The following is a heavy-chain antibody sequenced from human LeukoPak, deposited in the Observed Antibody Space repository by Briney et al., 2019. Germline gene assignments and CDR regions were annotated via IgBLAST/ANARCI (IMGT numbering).Heavy chain of an antibody. Sequence: ASVKVSCKASGFTFSNYDINWVRQAPGQGLEWVGWLNPKSGDTGYSQKFQGRVAMTRNTSITTAYMEVSSLTSEDTAVYYCARGTALSSPLDYWGQGTLVTVSS. CDR2: LNPKSGDT. CDR1: GFTFSNYD. V-gene: IGHV1-8*02. CDR3: ARGTALSSPLDY. J-gene: IGHJ4*02. D-gene: IGHD2-21*02.